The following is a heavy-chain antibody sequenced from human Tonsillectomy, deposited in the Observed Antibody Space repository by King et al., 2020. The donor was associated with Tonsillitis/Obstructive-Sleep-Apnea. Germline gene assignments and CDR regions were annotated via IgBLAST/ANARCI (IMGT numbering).Heavy chain of an antibody. CDR3: ARVEGSGSYAPFDS. D-gene: IGHD3-10*01. J-gene: IGHJ4*02. Sequence: VQLQESGPGLVKPSGTLSLTCAVSGGAISSPNWWSWVRQPPGKGMEWIGEIYHSGTTNYNPSLQSRVTIPVDKSKNHFSLKLHSLTAADTAVYYCARVEGSGSYAPFDSWGRGTLVTVSS. V-gene: IGHV4-4*02. CDR1: GGAISSPNW. CDR2: IYHSGTT.